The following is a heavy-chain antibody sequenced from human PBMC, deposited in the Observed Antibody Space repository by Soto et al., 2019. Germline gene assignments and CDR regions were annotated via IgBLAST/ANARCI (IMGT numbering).Heavy chain of an antibody. Sequence: GGSLRLSCAASGFTFSDYAMTWVRQAPGKGLEWVSVISGGGGSTLYAASVKGRFTVSRDNSKNIMYLQMNSLRVEDTAVYYCAEGAAYYYDSSDNHGYFEHWGQGTLVTVSS. CDR2: ISGGGGST. CDR3: AEGAAYYYDSSDNHGYFEH. D-gene: IGHD3-22*01. V-gene: IGHV3-23*01. CDR1: GFTFSDYA. J-gene: IGHJ4*01.